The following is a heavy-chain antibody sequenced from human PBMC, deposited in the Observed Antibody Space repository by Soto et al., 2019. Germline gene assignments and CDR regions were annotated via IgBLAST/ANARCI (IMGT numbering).Heavy chain of an antibody. CDR1: GGSISSGGYY. CDR2: IYYSGST. D-gene: IGHD6-13*01. J-gene: IGHJ4*02. CDR3: ARAFTLDYSSSWPAMSYFDY. V-gene: IGHV4-31*03. Sequence: SETLSLTCTVSGGSISSGGYYWSWIRQHPGKGLEWIGYIYYSGSTYYNPSLKSRVTISVDTSKNQFSLKLSSVTAADTAVYYCARAFTLDYSSSWPAMSYFDYWGQGTLVTVSS.